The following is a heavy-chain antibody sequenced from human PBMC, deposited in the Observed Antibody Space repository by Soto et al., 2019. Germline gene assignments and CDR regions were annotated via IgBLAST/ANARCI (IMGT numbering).Heavy chain of an antibody. Sequence: EVQLVESGGGLVLPGGSLRLSCAASGFTFSRYWMHWVRQAPGKGLVWVSRISSYGSDTHYADSVKGRFTISRDNAKNTLYLQMNSLRADDTAVYYCASNYAYADGYYWYGIDVWGQGTTVTFSS. V-gene: IGHV3-74*01. CDR2: ISSYGSDT. D-gene: IGHD3-16*01. CDR3: ASNYAYADGYYWYGIDV. J-gene: IGHJ6*02. CDR1: GFTFSRYW.